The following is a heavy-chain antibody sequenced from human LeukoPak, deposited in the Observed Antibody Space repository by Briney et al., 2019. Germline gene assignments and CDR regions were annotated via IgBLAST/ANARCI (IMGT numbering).Heavy chain of an antibody. D-gene: IGHD3-16*02. V-gene: IGHV4-59*08. J-gene: IGHJ4*02. CDR2: IYYSGST. CDR3: ARYAFGGVIVKIGYDY. Sequence: PSETLSLTCTVSGGAISNYYWSWIRQPPGKGLEWIGYIYYSGSTYYNPSLKSRVTISVDTSKNQFSLKLSSVTAADTAVYYCARYAFGGVIVKIGYDYWGQGTLVTVSS. CDR1: GGAISNYY.